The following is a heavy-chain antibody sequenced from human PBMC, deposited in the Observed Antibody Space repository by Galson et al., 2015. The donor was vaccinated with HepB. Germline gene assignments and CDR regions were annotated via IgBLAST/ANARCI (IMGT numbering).Heavy chain of an antibody. CDR3: ARVAVAGTSWFDP. CDR2: ISAYNGNT. V-gene: IGHV1-18*04. CDR1: GYTFTSYG. J-gene: IGHJ5*02. D-gene: IGHD6-19*01. Sequence: SVEVSCKASGYTFTSYGISWVRQAPGQGLEWMGWISAYNGNTNYAQKLQGRVTMTTDTSTSTAYMELRSLRSDDTAVYYCARVAVAGTSWFDPWGQGTLVTVSS.